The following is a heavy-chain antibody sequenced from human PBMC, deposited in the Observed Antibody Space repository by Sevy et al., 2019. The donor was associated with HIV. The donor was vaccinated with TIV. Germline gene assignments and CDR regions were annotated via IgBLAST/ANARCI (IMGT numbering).Heavy chain of an antibody. D-gene: IGHD3-22*01. CDR2: IYSGGST. CDR1: GFTVSSNY. Sequence: GESLKISCAASGFTVSSNYMSWVRQAPGKGLEWVSVIYSGGSTYYADSVKGGFTISRDNSKNTLYLQMNSLRAEDTAVYYCARGSRYYYDSSGYMTYFDYWGQGTLVTVSS. CDR3: ARGSRYYYDSSGYMTYFDY. J-gene: IGHJ4*02. V-gene: IGHV3-53*01.